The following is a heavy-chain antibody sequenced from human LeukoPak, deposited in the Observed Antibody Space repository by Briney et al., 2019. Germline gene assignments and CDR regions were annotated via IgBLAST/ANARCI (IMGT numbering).Heavy chain of an antibody. CDR3: TRVTTNGYFDY. V-gene: IGHV3-7*04. J-gene: IGHJ4*02. CDR2: IKFDESQS. Sequence: GESLRLSCAASGFIFSSFWMGWVRQAPGKGLEWVASIKFDESQSPHVDSVKGRFTISRDNAKNSLYLQMNSLRAEDTAVYFCTRVTTNGYFDYWGQGTLVTVSS. D-gene: IGHD1-1*01. CDR1: GFIFSSFW.